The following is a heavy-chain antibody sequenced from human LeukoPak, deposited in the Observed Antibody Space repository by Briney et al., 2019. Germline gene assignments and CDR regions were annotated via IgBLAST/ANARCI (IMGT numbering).Heavy chain of an antibody. D-gene: IGHD6-13*01. CDR3: ARVTSVAIAAAGAPYNWFDP. CDR2: IIGSGGST. V-gene: IGHV3-23*01. CDR1: GFTFSSYA. Sequence: PGGSLRLSCAASGFTFSSYATSWVRQAPGKGLEWVSAIIGSGGSTYYADSVKGRFTISRDNSKNTLYLQMNSLRAEDTAVYYCARVTSVAIAAAGAPYNWFDPWGQGTLVTVSS. J-gene: IGHJ5*02.